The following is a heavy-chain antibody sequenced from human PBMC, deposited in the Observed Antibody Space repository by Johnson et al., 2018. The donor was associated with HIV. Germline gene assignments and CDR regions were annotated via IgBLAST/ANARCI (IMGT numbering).Heavy chain of an antibody. CDR2: ITYDGRNK. CDR3: ARKQWLEIPSDALDV. J-gene: IGHJ3*01. D-gene: IGHD6-19*01. Sequence: QVQLVESGGGLVQPGGSLRLSCAASGFTFSSYAMHWVRQAPGKGLEWVAVITYDGRNKYYTDPVKGRFTISRENAKKTLYLHMNSLRAEDTAVYYCARKQWLEIPSDALDVWGQGTMVTVSS. CDR1: GFTFSSYA. V-gene: IGHV3-30*04.